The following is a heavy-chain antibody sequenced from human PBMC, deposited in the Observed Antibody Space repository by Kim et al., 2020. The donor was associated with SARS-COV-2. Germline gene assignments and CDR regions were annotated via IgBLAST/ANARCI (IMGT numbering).Heavy chain of an antibody. CDR2: IIPIFGTA. Sequence: SVKVSCKASGGTFSSYAISWVRQAPGQGLEWMGGIIPIFGTANYAQKFQGRVTITADESTSTAYMELSSLRSDDTAVYYCARTNLLLWFGELLSPPLGYFDYWGQETLVTVSS. V-gene: IGHV1-69*13. D-gene: IGHD3-10*01. J-gene: IGHJ4*02. CDR1: GGTFSSYA. CDR3: ARTNLLLWFGELLSPPLGYFDY.